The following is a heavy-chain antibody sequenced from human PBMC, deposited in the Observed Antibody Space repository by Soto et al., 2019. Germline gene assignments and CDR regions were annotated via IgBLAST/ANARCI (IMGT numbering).Heavy chain of an antibody. CDR1: GYTFTGYY. D-gene: IGHD3-10*01. J-gene: IGHJ4*02. CDR3: ARDKMIDDYGLGTYDY. CDR2: INPKSGGT. V-gene: IGHV1-2*02. Sequence: GASVKVSCKASGYTFTGYYMHWVRQAPGQGLEWMGWINPKSGGTNSAQKFQGRVTMTRDTSISTVYMELRGLRSDDTAVYFCARDKMIDDYGLGTYDYWGQGTTVTVSS.